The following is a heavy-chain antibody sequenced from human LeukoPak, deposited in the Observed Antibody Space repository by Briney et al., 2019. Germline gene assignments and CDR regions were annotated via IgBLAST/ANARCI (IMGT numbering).Heavy chain of an antibody. Sequence: GGSLRLSCAASGFTFSSYSMNWVRQAPGKGLEWVSSISSSSSYIYYADSVKGRFTISRDNAKNSLYLQMNSLRAEDTAVYYCARVNYDSNGYYISTPGNWFDPWGQGTLVTVSS. D-gene: IGHD3-22*01. CDR2: ISSSSSYI. V-gene: IGHV3-21*01. CDR1: GFTFSSYS. J-gene: IGHJ5*02. CDR3: ARVNYDSNGYYISTPGNWFDP.